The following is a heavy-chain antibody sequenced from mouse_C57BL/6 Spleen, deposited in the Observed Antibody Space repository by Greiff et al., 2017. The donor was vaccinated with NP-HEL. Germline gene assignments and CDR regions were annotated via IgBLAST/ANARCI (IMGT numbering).Heavy chain of an antibody. D-gene: IGHD1-1*01. Sequence: EVMLVESGGDLVKPGGSLKLSCAASGFTFSSYGMSWVRQTPDKRLEWVATISSGGSYTYYPDSVKGRFTISRDNAKNTLYLQMSSLKSEDTAMYYCARWDYYGSTDENEGYFDVWGTGTTVTVSS. CDR2: ISSGGSYT. CDR1: GFTFSSYG. J-gene: IGHJ1*03. CDR3: ARWDYYGSTDENEGYFDV. V-gene: IGHV5-6*01.